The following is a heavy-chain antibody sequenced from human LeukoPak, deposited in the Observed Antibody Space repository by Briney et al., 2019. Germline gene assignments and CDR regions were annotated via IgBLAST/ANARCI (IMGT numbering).Heavy chain of an antibody. Sequence: SETLSLTCTVSGDFITAYYWSWIRQSPGKGLEWIGYVYYSGSTEYNPSLRSRVTISLEMSKHQFSLNLTSVTAADTAVYYCASNTGTVFDYWGQGALVTVSS. J-gene: IGHJ4*02. CDR2: VYYSGST. D-gene: IGHD7-27*01. CDR1: GDFITAYY. CDR3: ASNTGTVFDY. V-gene: IGHV4-59*01.